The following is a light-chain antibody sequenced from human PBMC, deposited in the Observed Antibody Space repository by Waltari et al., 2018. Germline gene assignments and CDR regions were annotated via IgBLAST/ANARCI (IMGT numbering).Light chain of an antibody. J-gene: IGKJ1*01. CDR1: QSISSY. CDR2: AAS. CDR3: QHSYSTPRT. Sequence: DIQLTQSPSSLSASVGDRVTITCRASQSISSYLNWYQQTPGKAPKLLIYAASSLQSGVPSRFSGSGSRTDFTLTISSLQPEDFATYYCQHSYSTPRTFGQGTKVEIK. V-gene: IGKV1-39*01.